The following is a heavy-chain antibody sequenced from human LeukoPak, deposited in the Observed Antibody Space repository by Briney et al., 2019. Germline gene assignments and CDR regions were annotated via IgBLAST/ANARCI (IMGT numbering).Heavy chain of an antibody. CDR3: AKDDDWGRYKH. CDR1: GFTFSGSA. CDR2: IRSKANSYAT. Sequence: GGSLRLSCAASGFTFSGSAMHWVRQASGKGLEWVGRIRSKANSYATAYAASVKGRFTISRDDSKNTAYLQMNSLRAEDTAVYYCAKDDDWGRYKHWGQGTLVTVSS. D-gene: IGHD3-16*01. V-gene: IGHV3-73*01. J-gene: IGHJ1*01.